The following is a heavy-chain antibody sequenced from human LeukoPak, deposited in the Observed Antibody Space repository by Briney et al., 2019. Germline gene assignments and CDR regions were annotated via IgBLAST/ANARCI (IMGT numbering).Heavy chain of an antibody. V-gene: IGHV1-2*02. CDR1: GYTFTGYY. CDR2: INPNSGGT. Sequence: ASVKASCKASGYTFTGYYMHWVRQAPGQGLEWMGWINPNSGGTNYAQKFQGRVTMTRDTSISTAYMELSRLRSDDTAVYYCARDQAMVTEFDYWGQGTLVTVSS. D-gene: IGHD5-18*01. CDR3: ARDQAMVTEFDY. J-gene: IGHJ4*02.